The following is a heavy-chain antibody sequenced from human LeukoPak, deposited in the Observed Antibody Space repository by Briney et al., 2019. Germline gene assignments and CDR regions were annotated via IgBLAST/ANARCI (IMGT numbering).Heavy chain of an antibody. J-gene: IGHJ6*02. CDR1: GDSVSSNSAA. D-gene: IGHD2-2*02. Sequence: SQTLSLTCAFSGDSVSSNSAAWNWIRQSPSTGLEWLGRTYYRSKWYNDYAVSVKSRITINPDTSKNQFSLQLNSVTPEDTAVYYCARDGIVVVPAAIIYYYYGMDVWGQGTTVTVSS. CDR2: TYYRSKWYN. CDR3: ARDGIVVVPAAIIYYYYGMDV. V-gene: IGHV6-1*01.